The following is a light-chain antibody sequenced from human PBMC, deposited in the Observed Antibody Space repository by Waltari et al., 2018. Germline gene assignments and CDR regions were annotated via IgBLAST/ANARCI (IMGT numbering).Light chain of an antibody. J-gene: IGKJ4*01. V-gene: IGKV3-20*01. CDR2: DAS. Sequence: EIVLTQSPGTLSLSPGERATLSCGASQSVSSSYLAWYQQRPGQAPRLLIYDASSRATDIPDRFSGSVSGTDFTLTISRLEPEDFAVYYCQQYGSSPLTFGGGTKVEIK. CDR3: QQYGSSPLT. CDR1: QSVSSSY.